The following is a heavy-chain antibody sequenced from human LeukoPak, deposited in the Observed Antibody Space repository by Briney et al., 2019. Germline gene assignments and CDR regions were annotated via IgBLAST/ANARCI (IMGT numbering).Heavy chain of an antibody. J-gene: IGHJ4*02. V-gene: IGHV3-33*08. CDR3: ARDYYDSSGYYY. CDR1: GGSISSYY. CDR2: IWYDGSNK. Sequence: PSETLSLTCTVSGGSISSYYWSWVRQAPGKGLEWVAVIWYDGSNKYYADSVKGRFTISRDNSKNTLYLQMNSLRAEDTAMYYCARDYYDSSGYYYWGQGTLVTVSS. D-gene: IGHD3-22*01.